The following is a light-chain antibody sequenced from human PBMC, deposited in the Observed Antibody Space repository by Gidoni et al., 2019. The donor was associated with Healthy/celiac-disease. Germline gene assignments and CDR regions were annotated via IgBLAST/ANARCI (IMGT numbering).Light chain of an antibody. CDR1: SVSLASNY. J-gene: IGLJ3*02. V-gene: IGLV6-57*01. CDR2: EDN. Sequence: NFMLTQPHPVSEPPGKPVTISCTRSSVSLASNYVQWDQQRPGSSPTTVIYEDNQRPSGVPDRFSGSIDSSSNSASLTISGLKTEDEADSYCQSYDSSTWVFGGGTKLTVL. CDR3: QSYDSSTWV.